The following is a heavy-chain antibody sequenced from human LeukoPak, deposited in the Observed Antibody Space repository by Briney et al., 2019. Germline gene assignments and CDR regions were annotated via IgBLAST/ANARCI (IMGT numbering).Heavy chain of an antibody. CDR1: GFTFSSYA. Sequence: PGGSLRLSCAASGFTFSSYAMSWVRQAPGKGLEWVAAISGSGGSTYNADSVKGRFTISRDNSKNTLYLQMNSLRAEDTAVYYCAKDRTYSSGWYPAFDIWGQGTMVTVSS. CDR3: AKDRTYSSGWYPAFDI. J-gene: IGHJ3*02. CDR2: ISGSGGST. V-gene: IGHV3-23*01. D-gene: IGHD6-19*01.